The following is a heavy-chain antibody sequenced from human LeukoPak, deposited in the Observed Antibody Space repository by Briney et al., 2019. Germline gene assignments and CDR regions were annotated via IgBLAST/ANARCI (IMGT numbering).Heavy chain of an antibody. D-gene: IGHD3-10*01. J-gene: IGHJ6*02. CDR1: GFTVSSNY. CDR2: IYSGGST. CDR3: AGSGKDYYYYYGMDV. V-gene: IGHV3-53*01. Sequence: GGSLRLSCAASGFTVSSNYMSWVRQAPGKGLEWVSVIYSGGSTYYADSVKGRFTISRDNSKNTLYLQTNSLRAEDTAVYYCAGSGKDYYYYYGMDVWGQGTTVTVSS.